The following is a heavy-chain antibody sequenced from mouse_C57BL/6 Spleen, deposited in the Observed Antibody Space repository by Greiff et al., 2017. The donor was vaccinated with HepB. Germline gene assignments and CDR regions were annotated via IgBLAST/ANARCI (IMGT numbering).Heavy chain of an antibody. CDR1: GFTFSSYT. Sequence: EVMLVESGGGLVKPGGSLKLSCAASGFTFSSYTMSWVRQTPEKRLEWVATISGGGGNTYYPDSVKGRFTISRDNAKNTLYLQMSSLRSEDTALYYCARDYYGSSYGPWFAYWGQGTLVTVSA. CDR2: ISGGGGNT. CDR3: ARDYYGSSYGPWFAY. V-gene: IGHV5-9*01. J-gene: IGHJ3*01. D-gene: IGHD1-1*01.